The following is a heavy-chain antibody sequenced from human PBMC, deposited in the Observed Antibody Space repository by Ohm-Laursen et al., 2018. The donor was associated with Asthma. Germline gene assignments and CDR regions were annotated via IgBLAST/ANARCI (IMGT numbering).Heavy chain of an antibody. V-gene: IGHV3-33*08. D-gene: IGHD2-2*01. Sequence: SLRLSCSASGFTFSSFGMHWVRQAPGTGLEWVALIWYDGSDKDYGDSVKGRFTISRDNSKNTVYLQMHSLRAEDTAVYYCARKGYCSSTSCYDEGYYYYYYGMDVWGQGTTVTVSS. J-gene: IGHJ6*02. CDR2: IWYDGSDK. CDR3: ARKGYCSSTSCYDEGYYYYYYGMDV. CDR1: GFTFSSFG.